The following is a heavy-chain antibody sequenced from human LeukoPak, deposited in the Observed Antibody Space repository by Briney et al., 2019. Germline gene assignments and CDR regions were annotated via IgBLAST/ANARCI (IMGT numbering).Heavy chain of an antibody. D-gene: IGHD6-13*01. J-gene: IGHJ4*02. CDR2: INHSGST. V-gene: IGHV4-34*01. Sequence: SETLSLTCAVYGGSFSGYYWSWIRQPPGEGLEWIGEINHSGSTNYNPSLKSRVTISVHTSKKQFSLKLSSVTAADTAVYYCARGRVAAARFDYWGQGTLVTVSS. CDR3: ARGRVAAARFDY. CDR1: GGSFSGYY.